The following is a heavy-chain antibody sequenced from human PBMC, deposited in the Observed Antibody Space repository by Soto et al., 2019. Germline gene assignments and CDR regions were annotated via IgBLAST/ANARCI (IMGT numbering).Heavy chain of an antibody. V-gene: IGHV3-23*01. J-gene: IGHJ5*01. CDR1: ASSFTEYA. D-gene: IGHD3-10*01. CDR2: ISGSGENT. CDR3: APDPNFYDDSAYYYARWFDS. Sequence: EVQLLESGGGLVQPGGSLRLSCATSASSFTEYAMGWVRQAPGKGLEWVSAISGSGENTFYADSVKGRFAISRDNSRKTRFPQMSSMRVDATDTYYCAPDPNFYDDSAYYYARWFDSWCQGTVGAVSS.